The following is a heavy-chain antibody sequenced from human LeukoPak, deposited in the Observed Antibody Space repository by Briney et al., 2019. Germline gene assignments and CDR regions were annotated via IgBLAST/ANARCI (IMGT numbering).Heavy chain of an antibody. J-gene: IGHJ4*02. D-gene: IGHD2-8*01. CDR3: SRENGAFSPFGY. Sequence: PSETLSLTCGVSGGSISNTNWWSWARQPPGQCLEWIGEISLTGLTHYNPSLESRVTVSLDKSKNQLSLNLTSVTAADTAVYYCSRENGAFSPFGYWGQGTLVTVLS. CDR1: GGSISNTNW. CDR2: ISLTGLT. V-gene: IGHV4-4*02.